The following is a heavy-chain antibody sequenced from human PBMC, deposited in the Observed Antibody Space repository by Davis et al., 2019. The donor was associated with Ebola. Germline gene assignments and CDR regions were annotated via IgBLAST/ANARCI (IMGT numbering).Heavy chain of an antibody. J-gene: IGHJ6*02. CDR1: GYTFTSYG. D-gene: IGHD2-8*02. CDR3: VRDSGYCTGGVCYSPYYYGMDV. CDR2: ISAYNGNT. V-gene: IGHV1-18*01. Sequence: AASVKVSCKASGYTFTSYGISWVRQAPGQGLEWMGWISAYNGNTNYAQKLQGRVTMTTDTSTSTAYMELRSLRSDDTAVYYCVRDSGYCTGGVCYSPYYYGMDVWGQGTTVTVSS.